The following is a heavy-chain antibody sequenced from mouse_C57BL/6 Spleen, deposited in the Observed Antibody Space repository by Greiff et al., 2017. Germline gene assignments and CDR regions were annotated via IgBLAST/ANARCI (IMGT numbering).Heavy chain of an antibody. CDR2: ISDGGSYT. Sequence: EVHLVESGGGLVKPGGSLKLSCAASGFTFSSYAMSWVRQTPEKRLEWVATISDGGSYTYYPDNVKGRFTISRDNAKNNLYLQMSHLKSEDTAMYYCARDGLRPVLRAWFAYWGQGTLVTVSA. J-gene: IGHJ3*01. D-gene: IGHD1-2*01. CDR3: ARDGLRPVLRAWFAY. CDR1: GFTFSSYA. V-gene: IGHV5-4*01.